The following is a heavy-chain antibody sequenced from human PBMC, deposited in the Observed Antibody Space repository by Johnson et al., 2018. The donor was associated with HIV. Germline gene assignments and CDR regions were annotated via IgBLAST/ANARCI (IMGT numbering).Heavy chain of an antibody. V-gene: IGHV3-66*01. D-gene: IGHD6-13*01. J-gene: IGHJ3*02. CDR2: IYSGGRT. CDR1: GFTVNSNY. Sequence: VESGGGLIQPGGSLRLSCAASGFTVNSNYINWVRQAPGKGLECVSGIYSGGRTYYADSVKGRFTISRDNSKNTLYLQMNSLRAEDTAVYYCAREAPGYSSSWYGEDAFDIWGQGTMVTVSS. CDR3: AREAPGYSSSWYGEDAFDI.